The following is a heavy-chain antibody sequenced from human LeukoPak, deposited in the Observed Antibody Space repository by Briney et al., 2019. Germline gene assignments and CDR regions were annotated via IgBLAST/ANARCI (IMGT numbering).Heavy chain of an antibody. D-gene: IGHD3-10*01. J-gene: IGHJ4*02. CDR1: GGSISSYY. Sequence: SETLSLTCTVSGGSISSYYWSWIRQPAGKGLEWIGRIYTSGSTNYNPSLKSRVTISVDTSKNQFSLKLSSVTAADTAVYYCARYSFGNCYNGLDYWGQGTLVTVFS. V-gene: IGHV4-4*07. CDR2: IYTSGST. CDR3: ARYSFGNCYNGLDY.